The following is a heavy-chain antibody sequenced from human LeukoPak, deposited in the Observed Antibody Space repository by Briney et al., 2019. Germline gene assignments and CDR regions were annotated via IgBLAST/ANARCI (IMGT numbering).Heavy chain of an antibody. CDR1: GGSVSSGSYY. V-gene: IGHV4-61*01. Sequence: NPSETLSLTCTVSGGSVSSGSYYWSWIRQPPGKGLEWIGYIYYSGSTNYNPSLESRVTISVDTSKNQFSLKLSSVTAADTAVYYCARTYYDYVWGSYHFDYWGQGTLVTVYS. CDR2: IYYSGST. D-gene: IGHD3-16*01. J-gene: IGHJ4*02. CDR3: ARTYYDYVWGSYHFDY.